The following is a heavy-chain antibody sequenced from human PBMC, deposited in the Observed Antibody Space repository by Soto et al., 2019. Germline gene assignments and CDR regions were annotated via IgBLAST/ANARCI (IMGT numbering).Heavy chain of an antibody. CDR1: GYTFTSYG. J-gene: IGHJ4*02. V-gene: IGHV1-18*04. Sequence: QVQLVQSGAEVKKPGASGKVSCKASGYTFTSYGISWGRQAPGQGLEWMGWISAYNGNTNYAQKLQGRVTMTTDTSTSTAYMELRSLRSDDTAVYYCATFKPGYSSSWSDYWGQGTLVTVSS. CDR2: ISAYNGNT. D-gene: IGHD6-13*01. CDR3: ATFKPGYSSSWSDY.